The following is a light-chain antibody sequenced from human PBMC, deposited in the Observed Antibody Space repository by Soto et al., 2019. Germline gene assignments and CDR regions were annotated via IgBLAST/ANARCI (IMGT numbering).Light chain of an antibody. J-gene: IGKJ5*01. CDR1: QSVSSY. CDR3: QQRSNWPIT. Sequence: EMVLTQSPATLSLSRGERATLSCRASQSVSSYLAWYQQKPGQAPRLLIYDASNRATGIPARFSGSGSGTDFTLTISSLEPEDFAVYYCQQRSNWPITFGQGTRLEI. V-gene: IGKV3-11*01. CDR2: DAS.